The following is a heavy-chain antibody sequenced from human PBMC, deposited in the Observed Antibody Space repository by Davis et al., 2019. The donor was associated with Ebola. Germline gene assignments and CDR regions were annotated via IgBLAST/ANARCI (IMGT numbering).Heavy chain of an antibody. J-gene: IGHJ4*02. Sequence: SETLSLTCAVYGGSFSGYYWSWIRQPPGKGLEWIGEINHSGSTNYNPSLKSRVTISVDTSKNQFSLKLSSVTAADTAVYYCARGALWFGELSEYYFDYWGQGTLVTVSS. CDR2: INHSGST. CDR1: GGSFSGYY. V-gene: IGHV4-34*01. CDR3: ARGALWFGELSEYYFDY. D-gene: IGHD3-10*01.